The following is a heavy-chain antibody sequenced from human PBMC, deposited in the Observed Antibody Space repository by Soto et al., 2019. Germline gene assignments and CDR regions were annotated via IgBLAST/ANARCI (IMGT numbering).Heavy chain of an antibody. CDR2: IYYSGST. Sequence: SETLSLTCTVSGGSIRSSSYYWGWIRQPQGKGLEWIGYIYYSGSTYYNPSLKSRVTISVDTSKIQFSLKLSSVTAADTAVYYCARTYYDFFSGYYKRENCFDPWGQGTLVTVFS. J-gene: IGHJ5*02. D-gene: IGHD3-3*01. V-gene: IGHV4-30-4*08. CDR1: GGSIRSSSYY. CDR3: ARTYYDFFSGYYKRENCFDP.